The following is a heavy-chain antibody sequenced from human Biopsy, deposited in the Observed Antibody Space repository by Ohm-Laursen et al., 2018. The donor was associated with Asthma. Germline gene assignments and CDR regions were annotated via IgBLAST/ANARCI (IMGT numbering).Heavy chain of an antibody. V-gene: IGHV3-30*01. CDR1: GFSFSNFA. Sequence: SLRLSCTATGFSFSNFAIHWVRQAPGKGLEWVGVISKDASTQDYADSVKGRFTMARDNSKNTLDLQMNGLREEDTAVYYCVRDGTDDAFDIWGQGTVVSVSS. D-gene: IGHD1-1*01. CDR2: ISKDASTQ. J-gene: IGHJ3*02. CDR3: VRDGTDDAFDI.